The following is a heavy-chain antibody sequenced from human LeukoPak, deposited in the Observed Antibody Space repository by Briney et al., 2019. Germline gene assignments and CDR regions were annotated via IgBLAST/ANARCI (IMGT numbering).Heavy chain of an antibody. D-gene: IGHD6-6*01. CDR1: GYTCTGYY. Sequence: ASVKVSCKASGYTCTGYYMHWVRQAPGQGLEWMGWMNPNSGGTNYAQKFQGRVTMTRDTSISTAYMELSRLRSDDTAVYYCARGSIAARPQNWFDPWGQGTLVTVSS. J-gene: IGHJ5*02. CDR3: ARGSIAARPQNWFDP. V-gene: IGHV1-2*02. CDR2: MNPNSGGT.